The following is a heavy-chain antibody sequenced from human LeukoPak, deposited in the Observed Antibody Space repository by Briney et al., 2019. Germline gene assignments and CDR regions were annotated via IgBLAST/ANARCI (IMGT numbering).Heavy chain of an antibody. CDR2: IYYSGST. D-gene: IGHD2-2*01. CDR3: ARVPIVVVPAARPYDAFDI. Sequence: SETLSLTCTVSGGSISSYFWSWIRQPPGKGLEWIGYIYYSGSTNYNPSLKSRVTISVDTSKNQFSLKLSSVTAADTAVYYCARVPIVVVPAARPYDAFDIWGQGTMVTVSS. CDR1: GGSISSYF. J-gene: IGHJ3*02. V-gene: IGHV4-59*01.